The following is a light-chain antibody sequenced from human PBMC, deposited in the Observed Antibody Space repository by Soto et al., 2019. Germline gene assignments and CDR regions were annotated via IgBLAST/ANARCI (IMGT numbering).Light chain of an antibody. V-gene: IGLV2-14*01. CDR3: SSYTSSSNYV. CDR1: STDVGGYNY. CDR2: EVS. Sequence: QSALTQPASVSGSPGQSITISCTGSSTDVGGYNYVSWYQQHPGKAPKVMIYEVSNRPSGVSNRFSGSKSGNTASLTISGLQAEDEADYYCSSYTSSSNYVFGNGTKVTVL. J-gene: IGLJ1*01.